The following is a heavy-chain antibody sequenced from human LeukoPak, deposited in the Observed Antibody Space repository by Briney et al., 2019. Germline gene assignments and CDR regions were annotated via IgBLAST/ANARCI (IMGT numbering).Heavy chain of an antibody. Sequence: GGSLRLSCAASGFTFSIYWVSWVRQAPGKGLEWVANMKQDGSDKYYVDSVKGRITISRDNAKNSLYLQMNSLRAEDTAVYYCARASMVRGVPWFDPWGQGTLVTVSS. D-gene: IGHD3-10*01. V-gene: IGHV3-7*01. CDR1: GFTFSIYW. CDR3: ARASMVRGVPWFDP. CDR2: MKQDGSDK. J-gene: IGHJ5*02.